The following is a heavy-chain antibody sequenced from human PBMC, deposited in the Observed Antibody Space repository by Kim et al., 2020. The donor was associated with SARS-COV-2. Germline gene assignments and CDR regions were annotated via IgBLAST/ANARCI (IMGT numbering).Heavy chain of an antibody. CDR3: ARDLLWFGELARTEYPFDY. CDR1: GYTFTSYA. J-gene: IGHJ4*02. V-gene: IGHV1-3*01. Sequence: ASVKVSCKASGYTFTSYAMHWVRQAPGQRLEWMGWINAGNGNTKYSQKFQGRVTITRDTSASTAYMELSSLRSEDTAVYYCARDLLWFGELARTEYPFDYWGQGTLVTVSS. D-gene: IGHD3-10*01. CDR2: INAGNGNT.